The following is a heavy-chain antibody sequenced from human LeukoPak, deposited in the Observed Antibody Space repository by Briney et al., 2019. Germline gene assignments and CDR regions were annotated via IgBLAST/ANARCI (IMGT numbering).Heavy chain of an antibody. J-gene: IGHJ4*02. CDR1: GGSISSGGYY. CDR3: ARGSLDFDY. CDR2: IFYTGST. Sequence: PSQTLSLTCTVSGGSISSGGYYWSWVRQHPGKGLEWIGYIFYTGSTHYNPSLKSRVTISVDTSKNQFSLKLSSVTAADTAVYYCARGSLDFDYWGQGTLVTVSS. V-gene: IGHV4-31*03.